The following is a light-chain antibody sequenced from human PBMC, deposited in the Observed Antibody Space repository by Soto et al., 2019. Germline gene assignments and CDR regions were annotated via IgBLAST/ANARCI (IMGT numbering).Light chain of an antibody. CDR1: QSVSGSY. V-gene: IGKV3-20*01. CDR3: QQRYSTPLT. CDR2: GAS. J-gene: IGKJ4*01. Sequence: TALTQSPGTLPLSPGQRATLSCSPSQSVSGSYLAWYQQKPGQAPRLLSYGASSRATGIPDRFSGSGSGTDFTLTISSLQPEDFATYYCQQRYSTPLTFGGGTKVDIK.